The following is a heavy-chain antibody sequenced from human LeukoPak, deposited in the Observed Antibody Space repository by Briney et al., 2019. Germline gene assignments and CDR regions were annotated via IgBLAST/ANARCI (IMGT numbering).Heavy chain of an antibody. Sequence: SETLSLTCIVSGGSMSSGNYYWGWIRQPPGKELEWIGSMSYGGTAFYKSSLRSRVTLETSRKQFSLNLRSVTAADTAVYYCVRDRRDYSGSCLDSWGQGTLVTVS. CDR3: VRDRRDYSGSCLDS. CDR2: MSYGGTA. V-gene: IGHV4-39*07. CDR1: GGSMSSGNYY. J-gene: IGHJ5*01. D-gene: IGHD5-12*01.